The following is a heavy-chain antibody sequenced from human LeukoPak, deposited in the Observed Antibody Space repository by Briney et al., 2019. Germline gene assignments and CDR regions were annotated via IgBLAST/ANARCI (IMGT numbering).Heavy chain of an antibody. Sequence: SETLSLTCAVYGGSFSGYYWSWIRQPPGKGLEWIGEINHSGSTNYNPSLKSRVTISVDTSKNQFSLKLSSVTAADTAVYYCARTPFYDFWSGYYNRPNWFDPWGQGTLVTVSS. V-gene: IGHV4-34*01. D-gene: IGHD3-3*01. CDR1: GGSFSGYY. CDR3: ARTPFYDFWSGYYNRPNWFDP. CDR2: INHSGST. J-gene: IGHJ5*02.